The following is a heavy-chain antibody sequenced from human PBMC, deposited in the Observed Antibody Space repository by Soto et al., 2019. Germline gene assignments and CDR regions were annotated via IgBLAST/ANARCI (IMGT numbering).Heavy chain of an antibody. V-gene: IGHV1-18*01. CDR2: ISAYNGNT. D-gene: IGHD1-26*01. Sequence: QVQLVQSGAEVKKPGASVKVSCKASGYTFTSYGISWVRQAPGQGLEWMGWISAYNGNTNYAQKLQGRVTMTTDTSTSTADMELRSLRSDDTAVYYCARAVVPLVGASDGSRYYYYRMDVWGQRTTVTVSS. CDR1: GYTFTSYG. J-gene: IGHJ6*02. CDR3: ARAVVPLVGASDGSRYYYYRMDV.